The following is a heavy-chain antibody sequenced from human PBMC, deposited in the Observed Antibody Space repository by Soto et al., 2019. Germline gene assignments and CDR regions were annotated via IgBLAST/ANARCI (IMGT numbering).Heavy chain of an antibody. D-gene: IGHD5-12*01. CDR1: GGTFSSYA. Sequence: QVQLVQSGAEVKKPGSSVKVSCKASGGTFSSYAISWVRQAPGQGLEWMGGIIPIFGTANYAQKFQGRVTITADESTSKGYMELSSLRSEDPALDYCGTKKSGYDIDYWGQGTLVTVSS. J-gene: IGHJ4*02. V-gene: IGHV1-69*01. CDR3: GTKKSGYDIDY. CDR2: IIPIFGTA.